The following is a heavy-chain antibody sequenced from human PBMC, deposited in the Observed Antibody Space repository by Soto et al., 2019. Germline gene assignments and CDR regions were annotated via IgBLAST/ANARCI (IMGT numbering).Heavy chain of an antibody. Sequence: SQTLSLTCAISGDSVSSNSAAWNWIRQSPSRGLEWLGRTYYRSKWYNDYAVSVKSRITINPDTSKNQFSLQLNSVTPEDTAVYYCAREAAVAWEYDFWSGYSNFWGQGTLVTVSS. CDR2: TYYRSKWYN. V-gene: IGHV6-1*01. D-gene: IGHD3-3*01. CDR1: GDSVSSNSAA. CDR3: AREAAVAWEYDFWSGYSNF. J-gene: IGHJ4*02.